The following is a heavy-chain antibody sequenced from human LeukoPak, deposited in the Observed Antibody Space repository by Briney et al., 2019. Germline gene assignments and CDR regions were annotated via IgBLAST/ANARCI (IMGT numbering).Heavy chain of an antibody. CDR3: ARGRGGSGSYRFDY. Sequence: GSLRLSCTASGFTFGDYAMSWFRQPPGKGLEWIGEINHSGSTNYNPSLKSRVTISVDTSKNQFSLKLSSVTAADTAVYYCARGRGGSGSYRFDYWGQGTLVTVSS. CDR2: INHSGST. CDR1: GFTFGDYA. D-gene: IGHD3-10*01. J-gene: IGHJ4*02. V-gene: IGHV4-34*01.